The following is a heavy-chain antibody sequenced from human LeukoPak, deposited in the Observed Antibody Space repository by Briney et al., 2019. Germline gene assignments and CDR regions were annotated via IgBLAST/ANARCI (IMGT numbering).Heavy chain of an antibody. Sequence: SETLSLTCTVSGGSISSGAYYWSWVRQHPGKGLDWIGYIGYTGDTYYNPSLRSRVTISVDTSKTQFSLRLSSVTAADTAVYYCARVEVATTNPRFDFWGQGTLVTVSS. V-gene: IGHV4-31*03. CDR1: GGSISSGAYY. J-gene: IGHJ4*02. CDR3: ARVEVATTNPRFDF. D-gene: IGHD1-1*01. CDR2: IGYTGDT.